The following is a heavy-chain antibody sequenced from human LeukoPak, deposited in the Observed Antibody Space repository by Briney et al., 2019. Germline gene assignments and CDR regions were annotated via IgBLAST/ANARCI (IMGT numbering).Heavy chain of an antibody. CDR1: GGSITSSGYY. D-gene: IGHD4-23*01. J-gene: IGHJ4*02. CDR2: IHYSGIT. V-gene: IGHV4-39*01. Sequence: MSSETLSLTCTVSGGSITSSGYYWGWIRQPPGKGLEWIASIHYSGITYYNPSLKSRVTISVDTSKNQFSLKLSSVTAADTAVYYCARYGGQSEFDYWGQGTLVSVSS. CDR3: ARYGGQSEFDY.